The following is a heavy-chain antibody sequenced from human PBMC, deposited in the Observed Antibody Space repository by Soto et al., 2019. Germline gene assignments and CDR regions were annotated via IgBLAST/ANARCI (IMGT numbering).Heavy chain of an antibody. Sequence: QVQLQQWGAGLLKPSETLSLTCAIYGGSFSGYYWSWIRHPPGKGLEWIGEINHSGSTNYNPSLESRVNISVDTSKNQFSLKLNSVTAADTAVYYCVRGPRITRMDVWGQGTTVTVSS. CDR2: INHSGST. V-gene: IGHV4-34*01. CDR1: GGSFSGYY. D-gene: IGHD3-3*01. J-gene: IGHJ6*02. CDR3: VRGPRITRMDV.